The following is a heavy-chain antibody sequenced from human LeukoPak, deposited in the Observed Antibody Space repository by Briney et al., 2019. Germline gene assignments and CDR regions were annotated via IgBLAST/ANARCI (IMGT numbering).Heavy chain of an antibody. J-gene: IGHJ4*02. D-gene: IGHD2-2*01. Sequence: SVKVSCKPSGGTFSSYAISWVRQAPGQGLEWMGRIIPIFGTANYAQKFQGRVTITTDESTSTAYMELSSLRSEDTAVYYCARGNRYCSSTSCRSFDYWGQGTLVTVSS. V-gene: IGHV1-69*05. CDR1: GGTFSSYA. CDR2: IIPIFGTA. CDR3: ARGNRYCSSTSCRSFDY.